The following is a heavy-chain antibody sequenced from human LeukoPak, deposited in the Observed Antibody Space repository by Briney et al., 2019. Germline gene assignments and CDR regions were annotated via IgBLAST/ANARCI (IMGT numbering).Heavy chain of an antibody. CDR2: IYYSGST. J-gene: IGHJ4*02. V-gene: IGHV4-39*01. CDR3: ARGPPDFDY. CDR1: GGSISSSSYY. Sequence: PSETLSLTRTVSGGSISSSSYYWGWIRQPPGKGLEWIGSIYYSGSTYYNPSLKSRVTISVDTSKNQFSLKLSSVTAADTAVYYCARGPPDFDYWGQGTLVTVSS.